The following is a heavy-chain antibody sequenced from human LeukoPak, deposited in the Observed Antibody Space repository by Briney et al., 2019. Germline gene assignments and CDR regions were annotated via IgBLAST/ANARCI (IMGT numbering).Heavy chain of an antibody. J-gene: IGHJ3*02. CDR2: ISSSSSYT. CDR1: GFTFSRYS. CDR3: ARPKYSGAYNDASDI. Sequence: PVGSLRLSCAASGFTFSRYSMNWVRQAPGKGLEWVSSISSSSSYTYYADSVKGRFTMSRDNARNSLYLQMNSLRAEDTAVYYCARPKYSGAYNDASDIWGQGTMVTVSS. D-gene: IGHD1-26*01. V-gene: IGHV3-21*01.